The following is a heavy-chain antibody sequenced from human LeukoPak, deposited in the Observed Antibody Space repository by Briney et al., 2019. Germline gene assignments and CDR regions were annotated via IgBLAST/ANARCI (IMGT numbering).Heavy chain of an antibody. Sequence: GGSLRLSCAASGFTFSSYWMSWVRQVSGKGLVWVSRINSDGSSTNYADSVKGRFTISRDNAKNTLYLQMNSLRAEDTAVYYCASLNRGVGYCIGGSCYRPDAFDIWGQGTMVTVSS. V-gene: IGHV3-74*01. J-gene: IGHJ3*02. CDR1: GFTFSSYW. D-gene: IGHD2-15*01. CDR3: ASLNRGVGYCIGGSCYRPDAFDI. CDR2: INSDGSST.